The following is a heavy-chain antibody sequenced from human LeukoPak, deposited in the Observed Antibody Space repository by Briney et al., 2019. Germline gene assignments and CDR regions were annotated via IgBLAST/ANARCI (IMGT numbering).Heavy chain of an antibody. D-gene: IGHD4-23*01. CDR3: TRRYGANSWWFDP. CDR2: IGGSGGST. J-gene: IGHJ5*02. Sequence: GGSLRLSCAASGFTFSSYAMSWVRQAPGKGLEWVSAIGGSGGSTYYADSVKGRFTISRDNSKNTLYLQMNSLKTEDTAVYYCTRRYGANSWWFDPWGQGTLVTVSS. V-gene: IGHV3-23*01. CDR1: GFTFSSYA.